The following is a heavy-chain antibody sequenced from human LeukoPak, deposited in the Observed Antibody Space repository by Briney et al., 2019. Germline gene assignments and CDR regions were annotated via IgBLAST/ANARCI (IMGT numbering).Heavy chain of an antibody. CDR3: ARLPSTIAAGTYDY. D-gene: IGHD6-13*01. J-gene: IGHJ4*02. CDR1: GFIFSSYE. V-gene: IGHV3-48*03. Sequence: PGGSLRLSCAASGFIFSSYEMNWVRQAPGKGLEWISYIGSDSSFTKYTDSVKGRFTVSRDNAKNSLYLQMNSLRAEDTAVYFCARLPSTIAAGTYDYWGQGTLVTVSS. CDR2: IGSDSSFT.